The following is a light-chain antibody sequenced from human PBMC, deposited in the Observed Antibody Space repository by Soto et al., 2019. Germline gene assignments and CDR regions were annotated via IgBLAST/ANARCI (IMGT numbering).Light chain of an antibody. J-gene: IGKJ1*01. CDR1: QSISSW. CDR3: QQDNSYSVSA. Sequence: DIQMTQSPSTLSAYVGDRVTITCRASQSISSWLAWYQQKPGKAPKLLIYDASSSESGFPSRFSGSGSGTEFTLTIRSLQPDDFATYYCQQDNSYSVSAFGQGTKVEIK. CDR2: DAS. V-gene: IGKV1-5*01.